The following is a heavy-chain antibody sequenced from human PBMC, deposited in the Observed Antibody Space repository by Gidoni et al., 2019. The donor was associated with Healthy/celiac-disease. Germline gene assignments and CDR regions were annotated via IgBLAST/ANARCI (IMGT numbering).Heavy chain of an antibody. CDR3: ARDDIAAAGTGFY. D-gene: IGHD6-13*01. J-gene: IGHJ4*02. Sequence: EVQLVASGGGLVQPGGSLRLSCAASGFTVSSNYMSWVRQAPGKGLEWVSVIYSGGSTYYADSVKGRFTIFRDNSKNTLYLQMNSLRAEDTAVYYCARDDIAAAGTGFYWGQGTLVTVSS. CDR1: GFTVSSNY. CDR2: IYSGGST. V-gene: IGHV3-66*02.